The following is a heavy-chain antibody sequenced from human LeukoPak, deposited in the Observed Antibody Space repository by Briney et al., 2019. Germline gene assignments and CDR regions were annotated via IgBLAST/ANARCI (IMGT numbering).Heavy chain of an antibody. CDR2: IYYSGST. CDR1: GGSISSYY. Sequence: SETLSLTCTVSGGSISSYYWSWIRQPPGKGLEWIGYIYYSGSTNYNPSLKSRVTISVDTSKNQFSLKLSSVTAADTAVYYCARDVGYGMVVWGQGTTVTVSS. J-gene: IGHJ6*02. CDR3: ARDVGYGMVV. D-gene: IGHD1-26*01. V-gene: IGHV4-59*01.